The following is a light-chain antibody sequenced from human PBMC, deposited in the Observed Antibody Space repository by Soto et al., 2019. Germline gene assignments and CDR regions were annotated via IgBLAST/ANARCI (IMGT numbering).Light chain of an antibody. Sequence: EIVLTQSPGTLSLSPGERATLSCMASQSVSSSYLAWYQQKPGQAPSLLIYGASSRDTGIPARFSGSVSGTDSTITISRLEPEDLAVYYCHQYGRSPGTCGHGTKVEIK. CDR3: HQYGRSPGT. CDR1: QSVSSSY. V-gene: IGKV3-20*01. J-gene: IGKJ1*01. CDR2: GAS.